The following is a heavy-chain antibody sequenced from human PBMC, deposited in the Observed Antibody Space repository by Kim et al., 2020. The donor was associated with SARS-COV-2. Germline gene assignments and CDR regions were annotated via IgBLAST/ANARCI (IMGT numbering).Heavy chain of an antibody. Sequence: ASVKVSCKASGYTFTNYNIHWVRQAPGQGLEWMGIIKPSDGTPVYALKFQGRVTMTRVTSTSTLYMELSSLRSDDTAVYYCARDQRSGWGSFDSWGQGT. CDR3: ARDQRSGWGSFDS. V-gene: IGHV1-46*01. D-gene: IGHD6-19*01. CDR2: IKPSDGTP. CDR1: GYTFTNYN. J-gene: IGHJ4*02.